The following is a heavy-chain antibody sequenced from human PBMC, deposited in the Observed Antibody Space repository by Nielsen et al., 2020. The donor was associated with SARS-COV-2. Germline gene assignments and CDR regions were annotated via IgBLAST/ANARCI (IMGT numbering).Heavy chain of an antibody. J-gene: IGHJ1*01. CDR2: INPSGGST. CDR1: GYTFTSYY. Sequence: ASVKVSCKASGYTFTSYYMHWVRQAPGQGLEWMGIINPSGGSTSYAQKFQGRVTMTRDTSTSTVYMELSSLRSEDTAVYYCASMVYCTNGVCYTLEYFQHWGQGTLVTVSS. V-gene: IGHV1-46*01. D-gene: IGHD2-8*01. CDR3: ASMVYCTNGVCYTLEYFQH.